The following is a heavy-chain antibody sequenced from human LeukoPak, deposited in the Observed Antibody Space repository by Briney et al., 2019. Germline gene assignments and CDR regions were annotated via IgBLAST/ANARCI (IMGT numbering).Heavy chain of an antibody. J-gene: IGHJ4*02. CDR3: ARVRYYDSSGYYRGHYFDY. CDR1: GGSISSYY. CDR2: IYYSGST. D-gene: IGHD3-22*01. V-gene: IGHV4-59*08. Sequence: SETLSLTCTVSGGSISSYYWSWIRQPPGKGLEWIGYIYYSGSTYYNPSLKSRVTISVDTSKNQFSLKLSSVTAADTAVYYCARVRYYDSSGYYRGHYFDYWGQGTLVTVSS.